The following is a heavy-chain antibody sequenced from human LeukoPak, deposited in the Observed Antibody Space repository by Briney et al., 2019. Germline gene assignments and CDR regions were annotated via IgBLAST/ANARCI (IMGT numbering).Heavy chain of an antibody. CDR3: ATGPRRYEDSRGYYYARGWFDP. J-gene: IGHJ5*02. V-gene: IGHV1-24*01. CDR1: GYRLSEVS. D-gene: IGHD3-22*01. Sequence: ASVQVSCAVSGYRLSEVSIRWGRQRPRKRLEWMGGIDPEDRESIYTQPFKGRVTMTEDTSTDTAYMEMSSLRAEDTAVYYCATGPRRYEDSRGYYYARGWFDPWGQGTLVTVSS. CDR2: IDPEDRES.